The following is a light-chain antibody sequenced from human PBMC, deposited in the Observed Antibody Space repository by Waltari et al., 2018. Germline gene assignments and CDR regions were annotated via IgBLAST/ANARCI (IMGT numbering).Light chain of an antibody. CDR2: GTS. CDR3: QQYYSLRT. V-gene: IGKV4-1*01. Sequence: IVMTQSPESLAVCRGERATNHCKHSQSVFHRSNNRNYFAWYQQKPGQPPKLLISGTSTRESGVPERFSGSGSVTDFTLTISSLQAEDVAVYYCQQYYSLRTFGQGTKVEIK. J-gene: IGKJ1*01. CDR1: QSVFHRSNNRNY.